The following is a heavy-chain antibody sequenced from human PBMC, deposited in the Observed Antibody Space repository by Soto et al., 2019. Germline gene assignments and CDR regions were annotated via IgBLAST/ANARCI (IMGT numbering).Heavy chain of an antibody. V-gene: IGHV3-30*18. J-gene: IGHJ4*02. D-gene: IGHD2-2*01. Sequence: GGSLRLSCAASGFTFRSYGMHWVRQAPGKGLEWVAVISYDGSNKYYADSVKGRFTISRDNSKNTLYLQMNSLRAEDTAVYYCAKGVPYQQPLDYSGQGPLVTVSS. CDR2: ISYDGSNK. CDR3: AKGVPYQQPLDY. CDR1: GFTFRSYG.